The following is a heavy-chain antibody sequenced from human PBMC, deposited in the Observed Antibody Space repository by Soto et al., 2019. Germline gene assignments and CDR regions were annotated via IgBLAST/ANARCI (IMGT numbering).Heavy chain of an antibody. Sequence: GWSLRLSCAASGFTLSSYAMSWVRQAAGKGLEWVSAISASGGSTYYAASMKGRSTISRDDSKATLYLQMNSLRAEDTAVYYWAKAPIAAAAPYFAYWGQGALVTVSS. CDR2: ISASGGST. J-gene: IGHJ4*02. CDR1: GFTLSSYA. CDR3: AKAPIAAAAPYFAY. D-gene: IGHD6-13*01. V-gene: IGHV3-23*01.